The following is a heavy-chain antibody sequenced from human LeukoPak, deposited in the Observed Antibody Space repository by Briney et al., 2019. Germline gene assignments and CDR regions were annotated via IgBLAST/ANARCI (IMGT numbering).Heavy chain of an antibody. CDR3: ATDGAGFDT. J-gene: IGHJ5*02. CDR1: GFTFSDYY. Sequence: GGSLRLSCVASGFTFSDYYMSWIRQAPGKGLEWLSYINIGGTNTHYADSVKGRFTVSRDNAKKSLYLQMNNLRAEDTAVYYCATDGAGFDTWGQGVLVTVSS. CDR2: INIGGTNT. V-gene: IGHV3-11*01.